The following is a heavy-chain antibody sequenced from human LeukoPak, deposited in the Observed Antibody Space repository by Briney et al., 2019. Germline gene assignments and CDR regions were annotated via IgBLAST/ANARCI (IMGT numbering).Heavy chain of an antibody. CDR1: GFTFSNYA. Sequence: PGGSLRLSCAASGFTFSNYAMSWVRQAPGKGLEWVSVISGSGGSTYYADSVKGQFTIFRDNSKSTVYLQMNSLRADDTAVYYCAKGDTGMVRRYYFDYWGQGTLVTVSS. V-gene: IGHV3-23*01. D-gene: IGHD5-18*01. CDR3: AKGDTGMVRRYYFDY. J-gene: IGHJ4*02. CDR2: ISGSGGST.